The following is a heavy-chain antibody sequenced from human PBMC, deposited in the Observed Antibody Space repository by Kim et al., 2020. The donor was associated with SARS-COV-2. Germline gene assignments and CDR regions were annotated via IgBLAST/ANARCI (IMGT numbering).Heavy chain of an antibody. J-gene: IGHJ4*02. V-gene: IGHV1-69*13. Sequence: SVKVSCKASGGTFSSYAISWVRQAPGQGLEWMGGIIPIFGTANYAQKFQGRVTITADESTSTAYMELSSLRSEDTAVYYCARSNWNDGPFDYWGQGTLVTVSS. CDR1: GGTFSSYA. D-gene: IGHD1-1*01. CDR3: ARSNWNDGPFDY. CDR2: IIPIFGTA.